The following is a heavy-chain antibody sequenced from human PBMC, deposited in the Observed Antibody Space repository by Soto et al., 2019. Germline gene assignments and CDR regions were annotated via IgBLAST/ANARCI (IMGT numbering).Heavy chain of an antibody. CDR3: AASSSSPNWFDP. D-gene: IGHD6-6*01. Sequence: GASVKVSCKASGGTFSSYAISWVRQAPGQGLEWMGGIIPIFGTANYAQKFQGRVTITADESTSTAYMGLSSLRSEDTAVYYCAASSSSPNWFDPWGQGTLVTVSS. V-gene: IGHV1-69*13. CDR2: IIPIFGTA. CDR1: GGTFSSYA. J-gene: IGHJ5*02.